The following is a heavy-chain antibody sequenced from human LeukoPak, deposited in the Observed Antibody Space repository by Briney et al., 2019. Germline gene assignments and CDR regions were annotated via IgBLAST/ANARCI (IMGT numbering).Heavy chain of an antibody. Sequence: GGTLRLSCAASGFTFSSYAMSWVRQAPGKGLEWVSAISGSGGSTYYADSVKGRFTISGDNSKNTLYLQMNSLRSEDTAVYYCAKDRAFFYDSSAVSRYWAQGTLVTVSS. D-gene: IGHD3-22*01. CDR3: AKDRAFFYDSSAVSRY. CDR2: ISGSGGST. CDR1: GFTFSSYA. V-gene: IGHV3-23*01. J-gene: IGHJ4*02.